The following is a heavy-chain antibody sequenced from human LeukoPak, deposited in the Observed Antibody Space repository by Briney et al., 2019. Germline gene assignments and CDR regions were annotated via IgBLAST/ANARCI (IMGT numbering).Heavy chain of an antibody. CDR3: ARDWGGYSYGYDAFDI. V-gene: IGHV1-8*03. D-gene: IGHD5-18*01. CDR1: GYTFTSYD. CDR2: MNPNSGNT. J-gene: IGHJ3*02. Sequence: ASVKVSCKASGYTFTSYDINWVRQAPGQGLEWMGWMNPNSGNTGYAQKFQGRVTITRNTSISTAYMELSSLRSEDTAVYYCARDWGGYSYGYDAFDIWGQGTMVTVSS.